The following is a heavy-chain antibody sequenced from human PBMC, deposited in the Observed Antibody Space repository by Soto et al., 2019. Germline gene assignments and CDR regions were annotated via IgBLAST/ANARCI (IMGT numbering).Heavy chain of an antibody. Sequence: PSETLSLTCTVSGGSISSYYWSWIRQPAGKGLEWIGRIYTSGSTNYNPSLKSRVTMSVDTSKNQFSLKLSSVTAADTAVYYCARDKTYYYDSSGYSYFDYWGQGTLVTVSS. CDR3: ARDKTYYYDSSGYSYFDY. J-gene: IGHJ4*02. D-gene: IGHD3-22*01. V-gene: IGHV4-4*07. CDR1: GGSISSYY. CDR2: IYTSGST.